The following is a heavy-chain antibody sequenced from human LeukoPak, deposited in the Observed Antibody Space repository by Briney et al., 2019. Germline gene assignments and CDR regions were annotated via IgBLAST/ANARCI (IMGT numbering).Heavy chain of an antibody. Sequence: SETLSLTCTVSGDSISSSSYYWGWIRQPPGKGLKWIGTFYYSGSTYYNPSLKSRVTISVDTSKNQFSLKLSSVIAADTAVYYCARTVGAKGRGDAFDIWGQGTMVTVSS. CDR3: ARTVGAKGRGDAFDI. V-gene: IGHV4-39*01. D-gene: IGHD1-26*01. CDR1: GDSISSSSYY. CDR2: FYYSGST. J-gene: IGHJ3*02.